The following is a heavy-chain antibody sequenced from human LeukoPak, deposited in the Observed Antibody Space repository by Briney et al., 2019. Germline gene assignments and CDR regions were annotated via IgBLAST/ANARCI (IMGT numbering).Heavy chain of an antibody. CDR1: GFSLSTSGMC. J-gene: IGHJ4*02. Sequence: SGPTLVKPTQTLTLTCTFSGFSLSTSGMCVSWIRQPPGKALEWLALIDWDDDKYYSTSLKTRLTISKDTSKNQVVLTMTNMDPVDTATYYCARSMYYYDSSGYLFDYWGQGTLVTVSS. D-gene: IGHD3-22*01. V-gene: IGHV2-70*01. CDR3: ARSMYYYDSSGYLFDY. CDR2: IDWDDDK.